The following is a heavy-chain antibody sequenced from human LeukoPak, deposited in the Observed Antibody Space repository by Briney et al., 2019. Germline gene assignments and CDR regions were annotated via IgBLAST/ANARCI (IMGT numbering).Heavy chain of an antibody. D-gene: IGHD3-9*01. CDR1: GLTFDDYA. V-gene: IGHV3-9*01. CDR2: ISWNSGSI. J-gene: IGHJ2*01. CDR3: ARDRNYDILTGPLRKPWYFDL. Sequence: PGGSLRLSCAASGLTFDDYAMHWVRQAPGKGLEWVSGISWNSGSIGYADSVKGRFTISRDNAKNSVYLQLDSLTTEDTAVYYCARDRNYDILTGPLRKPWYFDLWGRGTLVTVSS.